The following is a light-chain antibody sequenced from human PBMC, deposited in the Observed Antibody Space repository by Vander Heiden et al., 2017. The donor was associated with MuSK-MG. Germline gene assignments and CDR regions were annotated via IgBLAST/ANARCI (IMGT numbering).Light chain of an antibody. CDR3: PQAGGT. CDR2: GAS. J-gene: IGKJ4*01. CDR1: QSVSSSY. Sequence: EIVLTQSPGTLSWSPGERATLSCRASQSVSSSYLAWYQQKPGQAPRLLIYGASSSATGTPDRFSGIVSGTDFTLTISILEPEDFAVYYCPQAGGTFGGGTKVEIK. V-gene: IGKV3-20*01.